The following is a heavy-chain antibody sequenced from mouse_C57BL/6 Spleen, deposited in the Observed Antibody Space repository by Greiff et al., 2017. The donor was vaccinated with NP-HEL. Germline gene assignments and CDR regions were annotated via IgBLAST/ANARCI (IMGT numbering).Heavy chain of an antibody. Sequence: EVQVVESGGGLVQPGGSLSLSCAASGFTFTDYYMSWVRQPPGKALEWLGFIRNKANGYTTEYSASVKGRFTISRDNSQSILYLQMNALRAEDSATYYCARPLRLFYYAMDYWGQGTSVTVSS. V-gene: IGHV7-3*01. J-gene: IGHJ4*01. CDR1: GFTFTDYY. CDR3: ARPLRLFYYAMDY. D-gene: IGHD1-1*02. CDR2: IRNKANGYTT.